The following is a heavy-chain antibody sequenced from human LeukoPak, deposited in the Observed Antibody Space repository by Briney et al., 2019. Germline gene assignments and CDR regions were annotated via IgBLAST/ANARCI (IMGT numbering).Heavy chain of an antibody. CDR3: ARDSSSREYYFDY. J-gene: IGHJ4*02. CDR1: GFTFSSYW. V-gene: IGHV3-74*01. CDR2: INSDGSST. D-gene: IGHD6-6*01. Sequence: QPGGSLRLSCAASGFTFSSYWMHWVRQAPGKGLVWVSRINSDGSSTSYADSVKGRFTISRDNARNTLYLQMNSLRAEDTAVYYCARDSSSREYYFDYWGQGTLVTVSS.